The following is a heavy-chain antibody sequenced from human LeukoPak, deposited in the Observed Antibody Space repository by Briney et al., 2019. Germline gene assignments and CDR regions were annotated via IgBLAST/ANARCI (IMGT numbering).Heavy chain of an antibody. CDR1: GYSIIRGYY. D-gene: IGHD3-3*01. CDR3: ARGITIFGVATIYYFDY. V-gene: IGHV4-38-2*01. Sequence: SETLSLTCAVSGYSIIRGYYWGWIRQPPGKGLEWIGNIYHSGITSYNPSLKSRVTISVDTSKNQLSLKLTSVTAADTAVYYCARGITIFGVATIYYFDYWGQGSLVTVSS. J-gene: IGHJ4*02. CDR2: IYHSGIT.